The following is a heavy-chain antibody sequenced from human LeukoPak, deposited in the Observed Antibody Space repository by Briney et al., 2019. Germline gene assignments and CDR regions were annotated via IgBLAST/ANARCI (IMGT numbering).Heavy chain of an antibody. CDR1: GFSFSNYW. J-gene: IGHJ3*02. D-gene: IGHD7-27*01. Sequence: QPGGSLRLSCAASGFSFSNYWMCWVRQAPGKGLVCVSRINSDGSTTTYADSVKGRFTISRDNAKNTLYLQMNSLRAADSALYYCARIRESLGLGAFDIWGQGTMVTVSS. CDR3: ARIRESLGLGAFDI. CDR2: INSDGSTT. V-gene: IGHV3-74*03.